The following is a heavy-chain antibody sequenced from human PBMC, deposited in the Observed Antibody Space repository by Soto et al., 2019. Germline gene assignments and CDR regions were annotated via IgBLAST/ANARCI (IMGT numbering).Heavy chain of an antibody. CDR3: VKEWRGFSDSSVNWAPPLDS. J-gene: IGHJ4*02. D-gene: IGHD6-19*01. CDR2: ITWNSGTL. V-gene: IGHV3-9*01. Sequence: EVQLVESGGGLAQPGRSLRLSCGASGFTFDDYAMHWVRQDPGKGLEWVSSITWNSGTLRYADSVKGRFTISRDNAKNFLYHQMKSLTTENRALSSGVKEWRGFSDSSVNWAPPLDSWGKGPLVT. CDR1: GFTFDDYA.